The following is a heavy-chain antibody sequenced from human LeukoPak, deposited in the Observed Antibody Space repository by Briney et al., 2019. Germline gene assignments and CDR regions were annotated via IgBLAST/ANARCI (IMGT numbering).Heavy chain of an antibody. CDR1: GGSISSGDYY. V-gene: IGHV4-30-4*08. Sequence: PSETLSLTCTVSGGSISSGDYYWSWIRQPPGKGLEWIGYIYYSGSTYYNLSLKSRVTISVDTSKNQFSLKLSSVTAADTAVYYCARSGRTTVVPYWGQGTLVTVSS. J-gene: IGHJ4*02. CDR3: ARSGRTTVVPY. CDR2: IYYSGST. D-gene: IGHD4-23*01.